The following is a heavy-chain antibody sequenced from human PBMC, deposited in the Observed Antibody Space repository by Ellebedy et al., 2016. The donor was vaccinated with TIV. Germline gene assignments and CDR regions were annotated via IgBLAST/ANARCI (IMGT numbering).Heavy chain of an antibody. CDR1: GYTFTSYA. Sequence: AASVKVSCKASGYTFTSYAMYWVRQPPGQGLDWMGWISAYSGDRNSAQELQGRVTMTTDTSTNTAYMELRSLRSDDTAVYYCATSSGWYFYYFDYWGQGTLVTVSS. J-gene: IGHJ4*02. D-gene: IGHD6-19*01. CDR2: ISAYSGDR. V-gene: IGHV1-18*01. CDR3: ATSSGWYFYYFDY.